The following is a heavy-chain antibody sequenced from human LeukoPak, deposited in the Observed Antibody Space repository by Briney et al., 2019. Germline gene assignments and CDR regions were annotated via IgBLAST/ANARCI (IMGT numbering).Heavy chain of an antibody. J-gene: IGHJ4*02. V-gene: IGHV3-23*01. CDR3: AKDGDYTTGWYYFDY. D-gene: IGHD6-19*01. CDR2: ISGSGGTT. Sequence: PGGSLRLSCAASGFTFSSLAMHWVRQAPGKGLEWVSVISGSGGTTYYADSVKGRFTTSRDNSKNTLYLQMNSLRAEDTAVYYCAKDGDYTTGWYYFDYWGQGTLVTVSS. CDR1: GFTFSSLA.